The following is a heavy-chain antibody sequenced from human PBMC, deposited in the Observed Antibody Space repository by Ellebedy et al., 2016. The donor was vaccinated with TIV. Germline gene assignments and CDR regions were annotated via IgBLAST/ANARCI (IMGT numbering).Heavy chain of an antibody. CDR1: GFTFSDYF. D-gene: IGHD1-1*01. CDR2: IPASGTGI. J-gene: IGHJ6*02. CDR3: GRAREPGPFAYYYYEMDV. V-gene: IGHV3-11*01. Sequence: GESLKISCAGSGFTFSDYFMSWVRQAPGKGLEWISYIPASGTGIYYADSVKGRFTVARDNANKSLHLQMNNLRGDDTAVYYCGRAREPGPFAYYYYEMDVWGQGTTVTVSS.